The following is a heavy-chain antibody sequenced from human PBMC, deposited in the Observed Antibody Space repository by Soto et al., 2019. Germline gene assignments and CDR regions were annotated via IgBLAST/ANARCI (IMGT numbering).Heavy chain of an antibody. V-gene: IGHV3-53*01. Sequence: PGGSLRLSCAASGFTVSSNYMSWVRQAPGKGLEWVSVIYSGGSTYYADSVKGRFTISRDNSKNTLYLQMNSLRAEDTAVYYCARGDYDYGDYDDYYYYGMDVWGQGTTVTV. D-gene: IGHD4-17*01. J-gene: IGHJ6*02. CDR3: ARGDYDYGDYDDYYYYGMDV. CDR2: IYSGGST. CDR1: GFTVSSNY.